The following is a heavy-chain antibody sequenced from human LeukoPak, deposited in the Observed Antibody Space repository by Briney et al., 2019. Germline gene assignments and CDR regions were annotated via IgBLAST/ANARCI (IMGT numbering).Heavy chain of an antibody. CDR3: ARPAYDSSGYYGY. D-gene: IGHD3-22*01. CDR1: GGSFSGYY. CDR2: INHSGST. V-gene: IGHV4-34*01. J-gene: IGHJ4*02. Sequence: SETLSLTCAVYGGSFSGYYWSWIRQPPGKGLEWIGEINHSGSTNCNPSLKSRVTISVDTSKNQFSLKLSSVTAADTAVYYCARPAYDSSGYYGYWGQGTLVTVSS.